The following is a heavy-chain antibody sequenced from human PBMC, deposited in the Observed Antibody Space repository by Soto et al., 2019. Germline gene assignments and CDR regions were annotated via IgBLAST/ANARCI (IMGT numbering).Heavy chain of an antibody. Sequence: ETLSLTCTVSGGSISSYYWSWIRQPAGKGLEWIGRIYTSGSTNYNPSLKSRVTMSVDTSKNQFSLKLSSVTAADTAVYYCARAADSSGWYGGYNWFDPWGQGTLVTVSS. CDR3: ARAADSSGWYGGYNWFDP. D-gene: IGHD6-19*01. J-gene: IGHJ5*02. CDR2: IYTSGST. V-gene: IGHV4-4*07. CDR1: GGSISSYY.